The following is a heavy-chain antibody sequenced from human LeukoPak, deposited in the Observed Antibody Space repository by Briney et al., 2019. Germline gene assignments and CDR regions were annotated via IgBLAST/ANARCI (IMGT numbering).Heavy chain of an antibody. CDR1: GFTFNTNN. V-gene: IGHV3-30-3*01. Sequence: GGSLRLSCVASGFTFNTNNMHWVRQASGKGLEWVTFIFYDGSNKNYADSVKGRFSISRDNSKNTLYLQMSSLRVEDTAVYYCARDRSGHYTWDYWGQGTLVTVSS. CDR3: ARDRSGHYTWDY. D-gene: IGHD3-3*01. CDR2: IFYDGSNK. J-gene: IGHJ4*02.